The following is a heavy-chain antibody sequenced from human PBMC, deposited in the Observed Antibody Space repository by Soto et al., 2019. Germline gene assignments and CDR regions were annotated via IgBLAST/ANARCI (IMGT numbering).Heavy chain of an antibody. Sequence: QVQMVESGGGVVQPGESLRLSCTASGFSLSRYGLHWVRQAPGKGLEWVAGLWSDGIKTSYTDSVKGRFTTSRDTSKNMLYLQMNSLGAEDTAVYYCARDLNYWSLLIDHWGQGTLVNVSS. CDR1: GFSLSRYG. CDR2: LWSDGIKT. J-gene: IGHJ4*02. D-gene: IGHD2-8*02. V-gene: IGHV3-33*01. CDR3: ARDLNYWSLLIDH.